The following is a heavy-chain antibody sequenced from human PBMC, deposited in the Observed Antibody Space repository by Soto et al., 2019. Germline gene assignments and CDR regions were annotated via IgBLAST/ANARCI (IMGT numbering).Heavy chain of an antibody. CDR2: IYYSGST. CDR1: GGSISSYY. CDR3: ARAISQYYFDY. Sequence: SETLSLTCTVSGGSISSYYWSWIRQPPGKGLEWIGYIYYSGSTNYNPSLKSRVTISVDTSKNQFSLKLSSVTAADTAVYYCARAISQYYFDYWGQGTLVTV. V-gene: IGHV4-59*01. J-gene: IGHJ4*02.